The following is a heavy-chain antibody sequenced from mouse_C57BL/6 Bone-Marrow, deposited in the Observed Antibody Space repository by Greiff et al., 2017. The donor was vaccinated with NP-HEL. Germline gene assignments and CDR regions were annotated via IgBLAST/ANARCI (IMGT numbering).Heavy chain of an antibody. D-gene: IGHD1-1*01. CDR3: ARRGLYYGSSFCYWYFDV. Sequence: VQLQQPGAELVKPGASVKLSCKASGYTFTSYWMHWVKQRPGQGLEWIGMIHPNSGSTNYNEKFKSKATLTVDKSSSTAYMQLSSLTSEDSAVYYCARRGLYYGSSFCYWYFDVWGTGTTVTVSS. CDR2: IHPNSGST. CDR1: GYTFTSYW. J-gene: IGHJ1*03. V-gene: IGHV1-64*01.